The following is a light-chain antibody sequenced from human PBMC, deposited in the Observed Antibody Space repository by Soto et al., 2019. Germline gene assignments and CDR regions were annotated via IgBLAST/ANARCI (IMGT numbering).Light chain of an antibody. J-gene: IGKJ5*01. CDR2: AAS. CDR1: QGISNY. Sequence: DIQMTQSPSSLSSSLGDRVTITCLASQGISNYLAWYQQKPGKVPKLLIYAASTLQSGVPSRFSGSGSGTDFTLTISSLQPEDVATYYCQKYNSALITFGQGTRLEIK. V-gene: IGKV1-27*01. CDR3: QKYNSALIT.